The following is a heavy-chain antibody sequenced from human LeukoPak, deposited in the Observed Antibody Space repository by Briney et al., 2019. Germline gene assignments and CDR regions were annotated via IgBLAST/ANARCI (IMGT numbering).Heavy chain of an antibody. J-gene: IGHJ4*02. V-gene: IGHV3-53*01. Sequence: GGSLRLSCAASGFNFSNNYMNWVRQAPGKGLEWVSAIFSSGPTYYADSVKGRFTISRETSKNALYLQMNSLRAEDKAVDYCAIEGLGFGEFRGLDYWGQGTLVTVSS. CDR2: IFSSGPT. CDR3: AIEGLGFGEFRGLDY. D-gene: IGHD3-10*01. CDR1: GFNFSNNY.